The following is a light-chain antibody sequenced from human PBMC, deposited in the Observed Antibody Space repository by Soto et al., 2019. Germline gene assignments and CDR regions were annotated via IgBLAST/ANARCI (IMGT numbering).Light chain of an antibody. CDR2: GAS. CDR3: QQYNNWPPWT. J-gene: IGKJ1*01. V-gene: IGKV3-15*01. CDR1: QSISSN. Sequence: EIVMTRSPSTLSVSPGERATLCCRASQSISSNLAWYQQKPVQAPRVLIYGASTRATGIPARFSGSGSATEFTLTISSLQSEDFAVYYCQQYNNWPPWTFGQGTKVDIK.